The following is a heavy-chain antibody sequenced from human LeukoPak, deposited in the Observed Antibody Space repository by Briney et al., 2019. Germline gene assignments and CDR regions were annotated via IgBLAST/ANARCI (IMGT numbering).Heavy chain of an antibody. J-gene: IGHJ5*02. V-gene: IGHV4-61*02. CDR1: GGSISRGSYY. Sequence: SETLSLTCTVSGGSISRGSYYCSWIRQPAGNGLEWTGRISTSGSTNYNPSLKSRVTISVDTSKNQFSLKLSSVTAANTAAYYCARDHNYDLWSGYYYNWFDPLGEGTLVTVSP. D-gene: IGHD3-3*01. CDR3: ARDHNYDLWSGYYYNWFDP. CDR2: ISTSGST.